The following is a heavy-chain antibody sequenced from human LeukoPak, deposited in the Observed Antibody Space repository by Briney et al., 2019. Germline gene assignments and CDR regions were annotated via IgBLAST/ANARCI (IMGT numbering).Heavy chain of an antibody. Sequence: GESLKISCQGSGYRFTNYWIGWVRQLPGKGLEWMGIIYPGDSDTRYSPSFQGQVTISADKFITTAYLQWSSLKASDTALYYCARLHNAYSDAFGIWGQGTMVTVSS. CDR2: IYPGDSDT. CDR1: GYRFTNYW. D-gene: IGHD1-14*01. V-gene: IGHV5-51*01. J-gene: IGHJ3*02. CDR3: ARLHNAYSDAFGI.